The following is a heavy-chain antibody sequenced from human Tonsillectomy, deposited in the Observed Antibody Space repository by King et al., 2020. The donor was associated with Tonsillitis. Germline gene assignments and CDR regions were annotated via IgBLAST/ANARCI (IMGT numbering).Heavy chain of an antibody. CDR2: IYYNGNT. CDR3: ARTLELPYCGGDCPSHFDY. Sequence: VQLQESGPGLVKPSETLSLTCTVSGGSLSSYYWSWIRQPPGKGLEWMGYIYYNGNTNYNPSLRSRVTISVDTSKNQFSLKLTSVTAADMAVYYCARTLELPYCGGDCPSHFDYWGQGTLVTVSS. J-gene: IGHJ4*02. CDR1: GGSLSSYY. D-gene: IGHD2-21*02. V-gene: IGHV4-59*01.